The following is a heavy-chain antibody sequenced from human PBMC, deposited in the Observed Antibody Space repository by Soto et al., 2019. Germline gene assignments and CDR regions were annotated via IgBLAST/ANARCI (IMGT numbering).Heavy chain of an antibody. V-gene: IGHV4-59*01. CDR1: GGSISSNY. CDR3: ARYRREAVAGYTLDN. Sequence: SETLSLTCTVSGGSISSNYWTWIRQPPGKGLEWIGYVYNSGSTNYNPSLKSRVTISEDTSKSQFSLKVNSMTAADTAVYYCARYRREAVAGYTLDNWGQGTQVTVSS. D-gene: IGHD6-13*01. J-gene: IGHJ4*02. CDR2: VYNSGST.